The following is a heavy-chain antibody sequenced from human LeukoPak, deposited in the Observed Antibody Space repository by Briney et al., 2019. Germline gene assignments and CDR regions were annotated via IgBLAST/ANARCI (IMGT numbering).Heavy chain of an antibody. CDR1: GFTFDDYG. CDR3: ARDWFHAIDY. J-gene: IGHJ4*02. Sequence: GGSLRLSCAASGFTFDDYGISWVRQAPGKGLEWVSGINWNGGNTHYADSVKGRFTISRDNAKNTLYLQMNSLRAEDTAVYYCARDWFHAIDYWGQGTLVTVSS. D-gene: IGHD2/OR15-2a*01. CDR2: INWNGGNT. V-gene: IGHV3-20*04.